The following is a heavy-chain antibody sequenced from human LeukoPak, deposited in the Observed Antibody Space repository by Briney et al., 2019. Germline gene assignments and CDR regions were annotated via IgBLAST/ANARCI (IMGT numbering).Heavy chain of an antibody. V-gene: IGHV4-59*01. CDR3: ARVSGDYGMDV. D-gene: IGHD3-10*01. CDR1: GGSISSYY. J-gene: IGHJ6*02. CDR2: IYYSGST. Sequence: SETLSLTCTVSGGSISSYYWSWIRQPPGKGLGWLGYIYYSGSTNYNPSLKSRVTISVDTSKNQFSLKLSSVTAADTAVYYCARVSGDYGMDVWGQGTTVTVSS.